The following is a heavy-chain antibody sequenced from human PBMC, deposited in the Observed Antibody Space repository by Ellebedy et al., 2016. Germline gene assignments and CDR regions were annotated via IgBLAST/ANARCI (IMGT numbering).Heavy chain of an antibody. D-gene: IGHD5-18*01. CDR3: ARVVGYGLLGDN. Sequence: SETLSLTXTVSGGSISSGGYYWSWIRQHPGKGLEWIGYIYYSGSTYYNPSLKSRVTISVDTSKNQFSLKLSSVTAADTAVYYCARVVGYGLLGDNWGQGTLVTVSS. CDR1: GGSISSGGYY. CDR2: IYYSGST. V-gene: IGHV4-31*03. J-gene: IGHJ4*02.